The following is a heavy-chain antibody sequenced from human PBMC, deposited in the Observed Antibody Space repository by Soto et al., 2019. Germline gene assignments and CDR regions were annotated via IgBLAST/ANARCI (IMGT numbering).Heavy chain of an antibody. J-gene: IGHJ3*02. D-gene: IGHD3-9*01. CDR2: INSDGSST. V-gene: IGHV3-74*01. CDR3: ARVLRYFDWDYAFDI. Sequence: PGGSLRLSCAASGFTFSSYWMHWVRQAPGKGLVWVSRINSDGSSTSYADSVKGRFTISRDNAKNTLYLQMNSLRAEDTAVYYCARVLRYFDWDYAFDIWRQGTMVTVSS. CDR1: GFTFSSYW.